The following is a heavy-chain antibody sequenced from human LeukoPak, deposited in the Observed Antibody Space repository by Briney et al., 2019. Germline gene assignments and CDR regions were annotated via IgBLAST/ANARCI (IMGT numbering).Heavy chain of an antibody. V-gene: IGHV1-8*01. D-gene: IGHD6-6*01. CDR2: MTPSSGSA. Sequence: GASVKVSCRASGYTFTSYDINWVRQATGQGLQWMGRMTPSSGSAEYAQRFQGRVTLTRDTASGTAYLELRSLSADDTAIYYCAREGPLFVLDYWGQGTRVAVSS. CDR1: GYTFTSYD. CDR3: AREGPLFVLDY. J-gene: IGHJ4*02.